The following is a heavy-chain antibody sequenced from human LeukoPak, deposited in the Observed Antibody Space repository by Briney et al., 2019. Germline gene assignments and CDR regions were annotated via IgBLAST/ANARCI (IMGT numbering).Heavy chain of an antibody. CDR2: ISGSGGST. D-gene: IGHD5-24*01. Sequence: GGSLRLSCAASGFTFSSYAMSWVRQAPGKGLEWVSAISGSGGSTYYADSVKGRLTISRDNSKNTLYLQMNSLRAEDTAVSYCAKGPDPLLERATIYDYWGQGTLVTVSS. CDR1: GFTFSSYA. J-gene: IGHJ4*02. V-gene: IGHV3-23*01. CDR3: AKGPDPLLERATIYDY.